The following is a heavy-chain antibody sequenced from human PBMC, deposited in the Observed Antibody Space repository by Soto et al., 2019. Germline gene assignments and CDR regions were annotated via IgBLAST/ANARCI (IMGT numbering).Heavy chain of an antibody. CDR3: ARLVYDTRLNYMYFDF. J-gene: IGHJ4*02. CDR2: VYYSGTT. D-gene: IGHD3-10*01. CDR1: GGSVNNKTYY. Sequence: SETLSLTCSVSGGSVNNKTYYWSWIRQPPGKRLEWIGYVYYSGTTNYNPSLKSRVTISIDMSKNQFSLRLSSVTAADTAIYFCARLVYDTRLNYMYFDFWGQGTLVTVSS. V-gene: IGHV4-61*01.